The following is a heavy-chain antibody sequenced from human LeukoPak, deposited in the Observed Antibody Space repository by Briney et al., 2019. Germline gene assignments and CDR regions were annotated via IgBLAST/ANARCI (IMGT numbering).Heavy chain of an antibody. J-gene: IGHJ4*02. CDR1: GGSISSQY. CDR3: AREEGYRPFDY. Sequence: SETLSLTCSVSGGSISSQYWSWIRQPAGKGLEWIGRIYTSGNTNYNPSLKSRVTMSIDTSKKQFSLKLNPVTAADTAVYYCAREEGYRPFDYWGQGTLVTVSS. CDR2: IYTSGNT. D-gene: IGHD3-16*02. V-gene: IGHV4-4*07.